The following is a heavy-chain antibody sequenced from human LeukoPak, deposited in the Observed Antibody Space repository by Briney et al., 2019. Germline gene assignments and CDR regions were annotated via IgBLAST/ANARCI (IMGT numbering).Heavy chain of an antibody. D-gene: IGHD6-6*01. CDR3: ARGAIAADFRPGFDY. J-gene: IGHJ4*02. V-gene: IGHV3-48*03. Sequence: GSLRLSCAASGFTFNSYEMHWVRQAPGKGLEWVSYISPSASTIYYADSVKGRFTISRDNAENSLFLHMNTLRVEDTAVYYCARGAIAADFRPGFDYWGQGTLVTVSS. CDR1: GFTFNSYE. CDR2: ISPSASTI.